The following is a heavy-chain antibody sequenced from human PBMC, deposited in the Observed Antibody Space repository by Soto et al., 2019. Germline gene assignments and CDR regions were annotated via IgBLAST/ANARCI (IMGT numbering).Heavy chain of an antibody. V-gene: IGHV4-59*11. J-gene: IGHJ3*01. CDR2: IYYSGST. CDR3: ARVWGGAFDF. D-gene: IGHD3-10*01. CDR1: GGSISSHY. Sequence: SETLSLTCTVTGGSISSHYWSWIRQPPGKGLEWIGYIYYSGSTNYNPSLKSRVTISVDTSKNQFSLKLSSVTAADTAVYYCARVWGGAFDFWGQGTMVT.